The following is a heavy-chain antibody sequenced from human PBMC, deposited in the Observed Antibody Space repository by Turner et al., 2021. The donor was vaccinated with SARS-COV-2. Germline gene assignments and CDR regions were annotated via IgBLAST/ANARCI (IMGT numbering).Heavy chain of an antibody. J-gene: IGHJ3*02. D-gene: IGHD6-13*01. V-gene: IGHV3-21*02. CDR2: LSVSTDYI. Sequence: EVQLVESGGGLVKPGGSLIVPCAASGFTFSIYSMNWVRQAPGKGLEWVSSLSVSTDYIYYADSVKGRFTISRDNAKNSLYLQMNSLRVDDSAVYFCARSGYSSTWALGEAFDIWGQGTRVFVSS. CDR3: ARSGYSSTWALGEAFDI. CDR1: GFTFSIYS.